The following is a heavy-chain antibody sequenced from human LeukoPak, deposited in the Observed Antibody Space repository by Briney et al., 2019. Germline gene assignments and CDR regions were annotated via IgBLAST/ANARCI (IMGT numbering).Heavy chain of an antibody. V-gene: IGHV4-34*01. Sequence: SETLSLTCAVYGGSFSGYYWSWIRQPPGKGLEWIGEINHSGSTNYNPSLKSRVTISVDTSKNQFSLKLSSVTAADTAVYYCARGEGARDGYNYGGPFYFDYWGQGTLVTVSS. CDR2: INHSGST. CDR3: ARGEGARDGYNYGGPFYFDY. CDR1: GGSFSGYY. D-gene: IGHD5-24*01. J-gene: IGHJ4*02.